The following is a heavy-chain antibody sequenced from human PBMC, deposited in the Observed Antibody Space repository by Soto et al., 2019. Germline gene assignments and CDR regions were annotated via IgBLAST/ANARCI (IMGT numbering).Heavy chain of an antibody. D-gene: IGHD2-2*01. CDR1: GGSISSSSYY. J-gene: IGHJ4*02. CDR3: ARLQDIVVLPAATNFDF. Sequence: LSLTCTVSGGSISSSSYYWGWIRQPPGEGLEWIGSIYYSGSTYYNPSLKSRVTISVDTSKNQFSLKLSSVTAADTAVYYCARLQDIVVLPAATNFDFSGQATLLTVST. V-gene: IGHV4-39*01. CDR2: IYYSGST.